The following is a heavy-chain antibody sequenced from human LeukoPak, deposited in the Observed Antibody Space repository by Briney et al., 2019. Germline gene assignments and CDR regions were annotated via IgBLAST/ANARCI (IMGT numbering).Heavy chain of an antibody. CDR1: GYTFTSYD. CDR3: ATLAGVTAAGFDY. CDR2: MNPNSGNT. V-gene: IGHV1-8*01. Sequence: ASVKVSCKASGYTFTSYDINWVRQATGQGLEWMGWMNPNSGNTGNAQKFQGRVTMTRNTSISTAYMELSSLRSEDTAVYYCATLAGVTAAGFDYWGQGTLVTVSS. J-gene: IGHJ4*02. D-gene: IGHD2-21*02.